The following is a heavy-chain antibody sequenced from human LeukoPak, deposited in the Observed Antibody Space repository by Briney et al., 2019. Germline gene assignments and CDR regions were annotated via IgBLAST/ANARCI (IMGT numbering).Heavy chain of an antibody. V-gene: IGHV4-34*01. D-gene: IGHD2-2*01. Sequence: PSETLSLTCAVYGGSFSGYYWSWIRQPPGKGLEWIGEINHSGSTNYNPSLKSRVTISVDTSKNQFSLKLGSVTAADTAVYYCARGPLVPAAPRLRWFDPWGQGTLVTVSS. CDR2: INHSGST. CDR3: ARGPLVPAAPRLRWFDP. CDR1: GGSFSGYY. J-gene: IGHJ5*02.